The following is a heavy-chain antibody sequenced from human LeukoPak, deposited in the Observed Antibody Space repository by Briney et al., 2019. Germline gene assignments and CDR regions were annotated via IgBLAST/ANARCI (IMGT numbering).Heavy chain of an antibody. CDR2: ISSNGGST. CDR1: GFTFSSYA. Sequence: GGSLRLSCAASGFTFSSYAMHWVRQAPGKGLEYVSAISSNGGSTYYANSVKGRFTISRDNSKNTLYLQMNSLRAEDTAVYYCAKMERYYYDSSGSIEGSFDYWGQGTLVTVPS. V-gene: IGHV3-64*01. CDR3: AKMERYYYDSSGSIEGSFDY. D-gene: IGHD3-22*01. J-gene: IGHJ4*02.